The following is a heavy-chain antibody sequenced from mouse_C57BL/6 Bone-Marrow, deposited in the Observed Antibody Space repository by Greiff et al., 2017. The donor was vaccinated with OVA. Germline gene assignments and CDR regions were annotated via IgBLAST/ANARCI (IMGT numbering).Heavy chain of an antibody. V-gene: IGHV5-16*01. CDR1: GFTFSDYY. CDR3: ARSLFLDY. J-gene: IGHJ2*01. CDR2: LNYDGSST. D-gene: IGHD1-1*01. Sequence: EVMLVESEGGLVQPGSSMKLSCTASGFTFSDYYLAWVRQVPEKGLEWVANLNYDGSSTYYLDSLKSRFIISRDNAKNMLYLQMSSLKSEDTATYYCARSLFLDYWGQGTTLTVSS.